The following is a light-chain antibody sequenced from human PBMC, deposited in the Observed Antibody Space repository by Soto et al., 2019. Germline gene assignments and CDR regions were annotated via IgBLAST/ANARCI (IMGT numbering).Light chain of an antibody. Sequence: DIQVTQSPPTLSASVGDRVTITCRASQTISTWMAWYQQKPGKAPKLLVYDASTLQSGVPSRYSGSGSGTEFTLTITGLQSEDFAVYYCQQYNGWPWTFGLGTKVDIK. CDR2: DAS. J-gene: IGKJ1*01. CDR1: QTISTW. V-gene: IGKV1-5*01. CDR3: QQYNGWPWT.